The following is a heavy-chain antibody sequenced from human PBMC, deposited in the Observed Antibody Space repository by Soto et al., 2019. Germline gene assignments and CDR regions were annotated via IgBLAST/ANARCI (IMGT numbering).Heavy chain of an antibody. CDR3: ARTIMASFAY. J-gene: IGHJ4*02. V-gene: IGHV4-31*03. D-gene: IGHD3-16*01. CDR2: IYYSGST. Sequence: SETLSLTCTVSGGSISSGGYYWSWIRQHPGKGLEWIGYIYYSGSTYYNPSLKSRVTISVDTSKNQFSLKLSSVTAADTAVYYCARTIMASFAYWGQGTLVTVSS. CDR1: GGSISSGGYY.